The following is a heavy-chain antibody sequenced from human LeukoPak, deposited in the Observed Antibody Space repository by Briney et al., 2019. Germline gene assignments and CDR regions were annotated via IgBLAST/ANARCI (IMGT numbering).Heavy chain of an antibody. CDR3: ARVTGYMIEDYFDY. V-gene: IGHV4-61*05. D-gene: IGHD3-22*01. CDR2: IFYSGTT. Sequence: SETLSLTCTVSGGSISSSSYYWGWIRQPPGKGLEWIGFIFYSGTTNYNPSLKSRVTISVDTSKNQFSLKLSSVTAADTAVYYCARVTGYMIEDYFDYWGQGTLVTVSS. CDR1: GGSISSSSYY. J-gene: IGHJ4*02.